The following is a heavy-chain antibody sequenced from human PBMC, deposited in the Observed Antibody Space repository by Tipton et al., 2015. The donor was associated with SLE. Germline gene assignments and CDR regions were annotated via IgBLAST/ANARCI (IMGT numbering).Heavy chain of an antibody. J-gene: IGHJ4*02. CDR1: GFTFDDYA. CDR2: ISWNSGSI. Sequence: SLRLSCAASGFTFDDYAMHWVRQAPGKGLEWVSGISWNSGSIGYADSVKGRFTISRDNAKNSLYLQMNSLRAEDTALYYCAKDTDYYGQGHYFDYWGQGTLVTVPS. V-gene: IGHV3-9*01. D-gene: IGHD3-10*01. CDR3: AKDTDYYGQGHYFDY.